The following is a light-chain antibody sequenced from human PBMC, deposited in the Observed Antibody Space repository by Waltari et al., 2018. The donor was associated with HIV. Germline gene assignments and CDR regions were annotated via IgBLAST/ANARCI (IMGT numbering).Light chain of an antibody. V-gene: IGLV2-23*02. J-gene: IGLJ2*01. CDR1: SSDVVSYNL. Sequence: QSALTQPASVSGSFGQSITISCTGTSSDVVSYNLVSWYQYHPGKAPKLIIYEVSKRASVVSHRFSGSKSGNTASLTVSGLQAEDEAHYYCCSYARSGIPFGGGTKLTVL. CDR2: EVS. CDR3: CSYARSGIP.